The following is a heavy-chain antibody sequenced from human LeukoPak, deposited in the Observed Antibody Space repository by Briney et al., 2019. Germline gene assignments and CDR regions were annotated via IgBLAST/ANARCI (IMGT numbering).Heavy chain of an antibody. Sequence: PGGSLRLSCAGSVFNFADYDMHSVRQVPGKGLEWVALIHRDGRNTYYGDSVKGRFAISRDNSRTSLYLQMNSLRAEDTALYHCAKTRRSGTEYGDFDHWGQGTQVTVSS. J-gene: IGHJ4*02. CDR2: IHRDGRNT. V-gene: IGHV3-43*02. CDR3: AKTRRSGTEYGDFDH. D-gene: IGHD1-26*01. CDR1: VFNFADYD.